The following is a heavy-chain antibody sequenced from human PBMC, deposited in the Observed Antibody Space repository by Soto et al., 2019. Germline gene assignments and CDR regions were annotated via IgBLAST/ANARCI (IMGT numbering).Heavy chain of an antibody. D-gene: IGHD6-13*01. V-gene: IGHV3-30-3*01. Sequence: QVQLVESGGGVVQPGRSLRLSCAASGFTFSSYVMHWVRQAPGKGLEWVAVISYDGSNKYYADSVKGRFTISRDNSKNTLYLQMNSLRAEDTAVYYCARDSVRLIAADYYFDYWGQGTLVTVSS. CDR2: ISYDGSNK. CDR3: ARDSVRLIAADYYFDY. CDR1: GFTFSSYV. J-gene: IGHJ4*02.